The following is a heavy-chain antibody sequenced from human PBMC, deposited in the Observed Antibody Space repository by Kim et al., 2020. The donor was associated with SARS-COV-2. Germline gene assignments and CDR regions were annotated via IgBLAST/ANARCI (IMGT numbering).Heavy chain of an antibody. D-gene: IGHD3-10*01. CDR3: ARGLLWFGEYYYGMDV. V-gene: IGHV3-53*01. J-gene: IGHJ6*02. Sequence: DSVKVRFTITRDNSKNTLYLQMNSLRAEATAVYCCARGLLWFGEYYYGMDVWGQGTTVTVSS.